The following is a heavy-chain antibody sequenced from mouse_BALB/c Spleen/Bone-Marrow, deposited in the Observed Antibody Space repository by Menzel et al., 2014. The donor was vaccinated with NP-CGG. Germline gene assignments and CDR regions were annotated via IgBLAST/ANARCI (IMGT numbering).Heavy chain of an antibody. J-gene: IGHJ1*01. CDR1: GFTFTDYY. CDR2: IRNKANGYTT. D-gene: IGHD1-1*01. CDR3: ARDRNYGSSWYFDV. V-gene: IGHV7-3*02. Sequence: EVKLVESGGGLVQPGGSLRLSCATSGFTFTDYYMSWVRQPPGKALEWLGFIRNKANGYTTEYSASVKGRFTISRDNSQSILYPRMNTLRAEDSATYYCARDRNYGSSWYFDVWGAGTTVTVSS.